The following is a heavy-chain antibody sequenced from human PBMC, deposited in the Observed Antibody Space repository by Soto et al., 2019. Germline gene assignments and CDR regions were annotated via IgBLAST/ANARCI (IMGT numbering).Heavy chain of an antibody. CDR3: ARALAYCGGDCYSFAPDY. V-gene: IGHV6-1*01. CDR2: TYYKSKWFN. CDR1: GDSVSSNSAG. J-gene: IGHJ4*02. Sequence: PSQTLSLTCAISGDSVSSNSAGWNWVRQTPSGGLEWLGRTYYKSKWFNNYAVSVKSRITINPDTSQNQFSLKLSSVTAADTAVYYCARALAYCGGDCYSFAPDYWGQGTLVTVSS. D-gene: IGHD2-21*02.